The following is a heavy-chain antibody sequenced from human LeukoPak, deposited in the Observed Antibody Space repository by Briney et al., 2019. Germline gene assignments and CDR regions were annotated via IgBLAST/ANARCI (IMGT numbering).Heavy chain of an antibody. CDR1: GFTFSIYG. V-gene: IGHV3-30*18. CDR2: ISYDGSNI. D-gene: IGHD4-17*01. Sequence: GRSLRLSCAASGFTFSIYGMHWVRQAPGKGLEWVAVISYDGSNIYYADSVKGRFTISRDNSKNTLYLQMNSLRPEDTAVYYCAKKFPGAVTNGLDYWGQGTLVTVSS. J-gene: IGHJ4*02. CDR3: AKKFPGAVTNGLDY.